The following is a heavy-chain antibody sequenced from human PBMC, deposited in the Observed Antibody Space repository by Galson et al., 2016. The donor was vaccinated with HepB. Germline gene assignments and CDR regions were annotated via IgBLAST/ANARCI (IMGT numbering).Heavy chain of an antibody. CDR3: ARDLITMIVQHHYAMDL. Sequence: SLRLSCAASGFSFSDHAFYWVRQAPGKGLEWVAVISFDATNKFYADSVKGRFTISRDNSKNTLFLQMNSLTPEDTAVYYCARDLITMIVQHHYAMDLWGQGTTVTVSS. CDR1: GFSFSDHA. J-gene: IGHJ6*02. V-gene: IGHV3-30*04. D-gene: IGHD3-22*01. CDR2: ISFDATNK.